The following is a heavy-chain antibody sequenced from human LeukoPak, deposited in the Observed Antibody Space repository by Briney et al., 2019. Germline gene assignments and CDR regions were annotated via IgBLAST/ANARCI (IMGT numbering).Heavy chain of an antibody. J-gene: IGHJ4*02. CDR1: GGSFSGYY. CDR3: ARGRRIQLWFGSSFDY. D-gene: IGHD5-18*01. CDR2: INHSGST. V-gene: IGHV4-34*01. Sequence: PSETLSLTCAVYGGSFSGYYWSWIRQPPGKGLEWIGEINHSGSTNYNPSLKSRVTISVDTSKNQFSLKLSSVTAADTAAYYCARGRRIQLWFGSSFDYWGQGTLVTVSS.